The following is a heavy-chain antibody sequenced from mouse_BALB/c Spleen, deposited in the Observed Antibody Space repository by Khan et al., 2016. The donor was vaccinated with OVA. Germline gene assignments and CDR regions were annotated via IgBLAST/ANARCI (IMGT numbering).Heavy chain of an antibody. CDR1: GFSLTGYG. D-gene: IGHD2-1*01. Sequence: QVQLKQSGPGLVAPSQSLSITCTVSGFSLTGYGVNWVRQPPGKGLEWLGMTWVDGSTDYNSALKSRLSISKDNSKSQVFLKMNSLQTDDTARYFCARDKGNPYAMDYWGQGTSVTVSS. CDR3: ARDKGNPYAMDY. J-gene: IGHJ4*01. CDR2: TWVDGST. V-gene: IGHV2-6-7*01.